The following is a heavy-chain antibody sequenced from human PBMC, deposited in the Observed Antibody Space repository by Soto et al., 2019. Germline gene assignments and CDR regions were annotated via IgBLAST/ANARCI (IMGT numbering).Heavy chain of an antibody. V-gene: IGHV3-30-3*01. D-gene: IGHD3-22*01. CDR1: GFTFGSYA. J-gene: IGHJ4*02. Sequence: QVQLVESGGGVVQPGRSLRLSCAASGFTFGSYAMHWVRQAPGKGLEWVAVMSYDGSNRYYADSVKGRFTISRDNYKNTLYLQMNSLRVEDTAVYYCARDPDTSGYYVFDYWGQGSLVTVSS. CDR3: ARDPDTSGYYVFDY. CDR2: MSYDGSNR.